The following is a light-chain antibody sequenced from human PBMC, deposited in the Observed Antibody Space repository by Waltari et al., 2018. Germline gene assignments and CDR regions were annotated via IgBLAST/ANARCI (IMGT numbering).Light chain of an antibody. J-gene: IGLJ2*01. CDR2: GKN. V-gene: IGLV3-19*01. Sequence: SSELTQDPAVSVALGQTVRITCQGDSLRNYYASWYQQKPGQAPILVIYGKNNRPSGIPDRFSGSRSGNTAALTITGGQAEDEADYYCNSRDSSGNHYVVFGGGTKLTVL. CDR3: NSRDSSGNHYVV. CDR1: SLRNYY.